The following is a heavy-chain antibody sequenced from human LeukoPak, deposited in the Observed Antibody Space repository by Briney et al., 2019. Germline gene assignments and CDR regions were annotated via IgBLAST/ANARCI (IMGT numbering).Heavy chain of an antibody. J-gene: IGHJ4*02. CDR2: FNSDGSST. Sequence: GGSLRLSCAASGFTFSSYWMHWVRQAPGKGLVWVSRFNSDGSSTRYADSVKGRFTISRDNAKNTLYLQMNSLRAEDTAVYYCARGELRYFDWLIGGYYFDYWGQGTLVTVSS. D-gene: IGHD3-9*01. CDR1: GFTFSSYW. V-gene: IGHV3-74*01. CDR3: ARGELRYFDWLIGGYYFDY.